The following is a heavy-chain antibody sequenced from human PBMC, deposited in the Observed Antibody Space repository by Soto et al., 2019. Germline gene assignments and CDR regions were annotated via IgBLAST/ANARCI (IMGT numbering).Heavy chain of an antibody. J-gene: IGHJ4*02. V-gene: IGHV3-21*02. CDR3: ARELSTIVRAYN. CDR1: GFTCTSHN. CDR2: ISPYDHSM. Sequence: EVQLVESGGGLVKPGGSLRLSCAASGFTCTSHNIYWFRQAPGKGLEWVSSISPYDHSMYYADSVKGRFTVSKDNAKSSVYLQMDSLRAEDTAMYYCARELSTIVRAYNWGQGTLVTVSS. D-gene: IGHD3-10*01.